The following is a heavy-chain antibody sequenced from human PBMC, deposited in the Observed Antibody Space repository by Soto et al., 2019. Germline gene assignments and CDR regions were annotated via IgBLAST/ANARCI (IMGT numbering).Heavy chain of an antibody. D-gene: IGHD6-13*01. V-gene: IGHV3-30*18. CDR1: GFTFSSYG. J-gene: IGHJ3*02. CDR3: AKERSWSNDAFDI. CDR2: ISYDGSNK. Sequence: GGSLRPSCAASGFTFSSYGMHWVRQAPGKGLERVAVISYDGSNKYYADSVKGRFTISRDNSKNTLYLQMNSLRAEDTAVYYCAKERSWSNDAFDIWGQGTMVTVSS.